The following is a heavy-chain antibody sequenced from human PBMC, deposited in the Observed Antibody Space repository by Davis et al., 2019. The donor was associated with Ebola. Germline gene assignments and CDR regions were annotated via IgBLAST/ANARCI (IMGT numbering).Heavy chain of an antibody. CDR1: GGSIRSGGYS. V-gene: IGHV4-61*08. Sequence: SETLSLTCAVSGGSIRSGGYSWSWIRQPPGKGLEWIGYIYYSGSTNYNPSLKSRVTISVDTSKNQFSLKLSSVTAADTAVYYCARRRSYFDYWGQGTLVTVSS. CDR2: IYYSGST. CDR3: ARRRSYFDY. J-gene: IGHJ4*02.